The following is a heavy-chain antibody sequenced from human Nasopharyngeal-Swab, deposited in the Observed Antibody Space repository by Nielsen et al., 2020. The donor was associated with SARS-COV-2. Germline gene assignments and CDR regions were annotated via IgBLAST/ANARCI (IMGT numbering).Heavy chain of an antibody. D-gene: IGHD6-19*01. CDR3: ARVPFYSSGWYGVDYFDY. V-gene: IGHV3-74*03. CDR2: INSDGSTT. Sequence: VSRINSDGSTTMYADSVKGRFTISRDNAKDMLYLQMNSLRAEDTAVYYCARVPFYSSGWYGVDYFDYWGQGTLVTVSS. J-gene: IGHJ4*02.